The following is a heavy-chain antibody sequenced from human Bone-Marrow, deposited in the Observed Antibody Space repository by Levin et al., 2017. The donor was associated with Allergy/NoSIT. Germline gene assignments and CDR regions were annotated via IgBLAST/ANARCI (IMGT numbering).Heavy chain of an antibody. CDR3: ARVFWVPAATGAVWAWFDP. Sequence: SETLSLTCAVYGGSFSGYYWSWIRQPPGKGLEWIGEINHSGSTNYNPSLKSRVTISVDTSKNQFSLKLSSVTAADTAVYYCARVFWVPAATGAVWAWFDPWGQGTLVTVSS. CDR2: INHSGST. V-gene: IGHV4-34*01. D-gene: IGHD2-2*01. CDR1: GGSFSGYY. J-gene: IGHJ5*02.